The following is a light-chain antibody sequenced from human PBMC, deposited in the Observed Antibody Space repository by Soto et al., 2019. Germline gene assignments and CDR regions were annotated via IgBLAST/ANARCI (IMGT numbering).Light chain of an antibody. Sequence: EVILTQFPATLSMSPGESATLSCRSSENLRTSLAWYQHRPGQPPRLLIYDAFNRAPGIPPRLSGGGSGTDLTLTISGLEPEDFAVYCCQQRASVPPFTFGGGTKGEIK. CDR1: ENLRTS. CDR2: DAF. CDR3: QQRASVPPFT. V-gene: IGKV3-11*01. J-gene: IGKJ4*01.